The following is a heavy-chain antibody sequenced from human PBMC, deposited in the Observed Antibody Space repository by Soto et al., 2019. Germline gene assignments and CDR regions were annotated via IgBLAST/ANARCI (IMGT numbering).Heavy chain of an antibody. CDR3: ARARSEVDIVATCFDY. D-gene: IGHD5-12*01. Sequence: QVQLVQSGAEVKKPGASVKVSCKASGYTFTSYGISWVRQAPGQGLEWMGWISAYNGNTNYAQKLQGRVTMTTDTSPSTSYMELRSLRSDDTAVYYCARARSEVDIVATCFDYWGQGTLVTVSS. CDR2: ISAYNGNT. CDR1: GYTFTSYG. V-gene: IGHV1-18*01. J-gene: IGHJ4*02.